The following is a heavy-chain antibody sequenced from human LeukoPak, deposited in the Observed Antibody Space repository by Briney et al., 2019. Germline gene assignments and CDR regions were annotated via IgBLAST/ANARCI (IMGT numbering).Heavy chain of an antibody. CDR2: INHSGST. V-gene: IGHV4-34*01. CDR1: GGSFSGYY. Sequence: SETLSLTCAVYGGSFSGYYWSWIRQPPGKGLEWIGEINHSGSTNYNPSLKSRVTISVDTSKNQFSLKLSSVTAADTAVYYCARGSRRYFDRSAYYGMDVWGQGTTVTVSS. CDR3: ARGSRRYFDRSAYYGMDV. J-gene: IGHJ6*02. D-gene: IGHD3-9*01.